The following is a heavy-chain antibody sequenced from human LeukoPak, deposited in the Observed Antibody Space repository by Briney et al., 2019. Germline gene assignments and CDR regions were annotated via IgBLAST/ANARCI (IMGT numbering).Heavy chain of an antibody. Sequence: KAGESLKISCKGSGYSFTGYWIGWVRQMSGKGLEWMGIIYPGDSDTRYSPSFQGQVTISADKSISTAYLQWSSLKASDTAMYYCARHSVNNRRWVAGGRKYYYYYMDVWGKGTTVTVSS. D-gene: IGHD6-19*01. V-gene: IGHV5-51*01. CDR2: IYPGDSDT. J-gene: IGHJ6*03. CDR1: GYSFTGYW. CDR3: ARHSVNNRRWVAGGRKYYYYYMDV.